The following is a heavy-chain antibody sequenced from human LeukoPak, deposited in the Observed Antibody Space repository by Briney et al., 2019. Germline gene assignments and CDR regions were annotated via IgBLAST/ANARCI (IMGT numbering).Heavy chain of an antibody. D-gene: IGHD4-11*01. CDR3: AKGFIRVTTGVDY. J-gene: IGHJ4*02. CDR2: MSDNGANT. CDR1: GFSFSTSA. Sequence: GGSLRLSCAASGFSFSTSAMTWVRQAPGMGLEYVSAMSDNGANTYYADSVKGRFTISRDNSKNTLYLQMNSLRAEDTAVYYCAKGFIRVTTGVDYWGQGTLVTVSS. V-gene: IGHV3-23*01.